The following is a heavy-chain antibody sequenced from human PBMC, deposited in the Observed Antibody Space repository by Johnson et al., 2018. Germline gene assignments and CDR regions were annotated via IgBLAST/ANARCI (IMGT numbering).Heavy chain of an antibody. Sequence: VQLQESGGGLVQPGGSLRLSCGASGFTFTSSWMHWVRQRPGKGLMWVSRISSNGDTRYADFVEGRFTISRDNAKNTRYMRRSSLRAEDRAVYYWVRNLGYWTNGVCFDFWGQGTLVTVSS. CDR2: ISSNGDT. D-gene: IGHD2-8*01. J-gene: IGHJ4*02. V-gene: IGHV3-74*01. CDR1: GFTFTSSW. CDR3: VRNLGYWTNGVCFDF.